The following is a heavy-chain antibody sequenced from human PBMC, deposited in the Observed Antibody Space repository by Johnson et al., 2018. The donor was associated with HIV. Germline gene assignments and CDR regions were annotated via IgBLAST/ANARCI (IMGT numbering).Heavy chain of an antibody. Sequence: QVQLVESGGGVVRPGGSLRLSCAVSGFTFSSNYMSWVRQAPGKGLEWVAVISYDGSNKYYADSVKGRFTISRDNSKNTLYLQMNSLRAEDTAVYYCARDFATMIVVVPYAFDIWGQGTMVTVSS. CDR1: GFTFSSNY. V-gene: IGHV3-30*03. D-gene: IGHD3-22*01. CDR2: ISYDGSNK. J-gene: IGHJ3*02. CDR3: ARDFATMIVVVPYAFDI.